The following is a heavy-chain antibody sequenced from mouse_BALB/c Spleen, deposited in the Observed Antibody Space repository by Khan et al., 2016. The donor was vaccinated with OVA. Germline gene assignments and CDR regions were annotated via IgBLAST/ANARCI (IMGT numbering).Heavy chain of an antibody. CDR1: GFSFSSYS. D-gene: IGHD1-1*01. CDR2: ISSGGTYT. V-gene: IGHV5-6-4*01. CDR3: QRHGGYYGHDSDFDY. J-gene: IGHJ2*01. Sequence: EVELVESGGGLVRPGGSLKLSCAVSGFSFSSYSMSWVRQPPEKSLVWVATISSGGTYTYYPHSVKGRITITRDTAKNTLYLQMNSLNSEDTAMYYCQRHGGYYGHDSDFDYWGQGTTLTVSS.